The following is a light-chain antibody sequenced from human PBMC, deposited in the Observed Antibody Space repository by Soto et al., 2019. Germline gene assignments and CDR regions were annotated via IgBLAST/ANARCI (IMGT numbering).Light chain of an antibody. CDR2: AAS. Sequence: DIQMTQSPSSLSASVGDRVSITCRASQTIGNYLNWYQQKPGRAPDLLIYAASSLHSGVPSRFSGSGSGTDFTLTISSLQAEDFATYCCQQSYISPPTFGQGTKVEIK. V-gene: IGKV1-39*01. CDR3: QQSYISPPT. J-gene: IGKJ1*01. CDR1: QTIGNY.